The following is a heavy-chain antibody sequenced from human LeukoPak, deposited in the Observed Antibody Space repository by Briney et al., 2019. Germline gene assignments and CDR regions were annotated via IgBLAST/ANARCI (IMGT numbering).Heavy chain of an antibody. Sequence: WASVKLSCKASGYTFTSYDINWVRQATGQGLEWMGLMDPNSGNTDYAQKFQGRVTITRNTSINTAYMQLNSLRSEDTAVYYCARSTYSGSHNPWGQGTLVTVSS. V-gene: IGHV1-8*03. CDR1: GYTFTSYD. CDR3: ARSTYSGSHNP. CDR2: MDPNSGNT. D-gene: IGHD1-26*01. J-gene: IGHJ5*02.